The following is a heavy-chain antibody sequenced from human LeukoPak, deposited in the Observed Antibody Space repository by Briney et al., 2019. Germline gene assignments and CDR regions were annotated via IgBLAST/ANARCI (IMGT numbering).Heavy chain of an antibody. D-gene: IGHD5-18*01. CDR3: TKDYLGTAFYFYH. CDR2: INREGTST. CDR1: GFTFNTYW. J-gene: IGHJ4*02. Sequence: GGSLRLSCAASGFTFNTYWMHWVRQAPGKGLGWVARINREGTSTAYADSVKGRFIISRDNSKNALYLEMNSLRAAETSVYDCTKDYLGTAFYFYHWGQGTLVSVSS. V-gene: IGHV3-74*03.